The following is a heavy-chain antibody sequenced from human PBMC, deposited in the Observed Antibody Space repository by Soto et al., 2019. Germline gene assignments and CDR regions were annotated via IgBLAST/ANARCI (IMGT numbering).Heavy chain of an antibody. J-gene: IGHJ6*02. CDR2: IYNSEGT. Sequence: QVQLQESGPGPVKPSETLSLTCTVSGASVSSGDYYWSWIRQPPGKGLEWIGYIYNSEGTTYNPALKSRVTISVAPSKNQFSLKLTSMTAADTAVYYCARDPARTIYNTDYYSYGLDVWGLGTTVTVSS. V-gene: IGHV4-61*08. CDR1: GASVSSGDYY. D-gene: IGHD3-10*01. CDR3: ARDPARTIYNTDYYSYGLDV.